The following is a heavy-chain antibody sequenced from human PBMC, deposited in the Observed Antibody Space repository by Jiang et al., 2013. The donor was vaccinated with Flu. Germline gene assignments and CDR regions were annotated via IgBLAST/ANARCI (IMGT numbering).Heavy chain of an antibody. CDR2: IYTSGST. J-gene: IGHJ6*02. CDR1: GGSISSYY. V-gene: IGHV4-4*07. CDR3: ARDDLDYGMDV. Sequence: GPGLVKPSETLSLTCTVSGGSISSYYWTWIRQPAGKGLEWIGRIYTSGSTNYNPSLRSRVIMSVNTSKNHFSLNLSSVTAADTAVYYCARDDLDYGMDVWGQGTTVTVSS.